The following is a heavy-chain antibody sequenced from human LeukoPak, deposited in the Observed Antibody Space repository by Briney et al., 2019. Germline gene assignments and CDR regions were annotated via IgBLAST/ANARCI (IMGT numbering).Heavy chain of an antibody. D-gene: IGHD6-13*01. CDR3: ARELGIAAAGTGELDY. CDR1: GYTFTSYT. CDR2: INAGNGNT. V-gene: IGHV1-3*01. J-gene: IGHJ4*02. Sequence: ASVNVSCKASGYTFTSYTMHWVRQAPGQRLEWMGWINAGNGNTKYSQKFQGRVTITRDTSASTAYMELSSLRSEDTAVYYCARELGIAAAGTGELDYWGQGTLVTVSS.